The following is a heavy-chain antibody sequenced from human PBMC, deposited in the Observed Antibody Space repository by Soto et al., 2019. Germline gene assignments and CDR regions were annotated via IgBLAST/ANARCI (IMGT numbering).Heavy chain of an antibody. CDR3: ATQDRSGYYYYGMDV. CDR1: GYTLTELS. CDR2: FDPEDGET. Sequence: ASVKVSCKVSGYTLTELSMHWVRQAPGKGLEWMGGFDPEDGETSYAQKFQGRATMTEDTSTDTAYMELSSLRSEDTAVYYCATQDRSGYYYYGMDVWGHWSTVTVSS. V-gene: IGHV1-24*01. D-gene: IGHD2-15*01. J-gene: IGHJ6*02.